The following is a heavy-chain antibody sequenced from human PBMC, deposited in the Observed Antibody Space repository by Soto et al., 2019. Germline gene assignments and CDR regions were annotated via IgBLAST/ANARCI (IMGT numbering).Heavy chain of an antibody. Sequence: SQTLSLTCAISGDSVSSNSAAWNWIRQSPSRGLEWLGRTYYWSKWYNDYAVSVKSRITINPDTSKNQFSLQLNSVTPEDTAVYYCARETIGYCSSTSCYHNWFDPWGQGTLVTVPS. CDR1: GDSVSSNSAA. CDR2: TYYWSKWYN. V-gene: IGHV6-1*01. J-gene: IGHJ5*02. D-gene: IGHD2-2*01. CDR3: ARETIGYCSSTSCYHNWFDP.